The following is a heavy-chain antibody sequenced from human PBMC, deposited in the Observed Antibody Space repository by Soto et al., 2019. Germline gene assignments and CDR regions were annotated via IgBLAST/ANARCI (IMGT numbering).Heavy chain of an antibody. CDR1: GYSFTSYW. CDR3: ARHTSGYSGYDLVGPAPN. Sequence: GESLKISCKGSGYSFTSYWIGWVRQMPGKGLEWMGIIYPGDSDTRYSPSFQGQVTISADKSISTAYLQWSSLKASDTAMYYCARHTSGYSGYDLVGPAPNWGQGTLVTVAS. V-gene: IGHV5-51*01. D-gene: IGHD5-12*01. CDR2: IYPGDSDT. J-gene: IGHJ4*02.